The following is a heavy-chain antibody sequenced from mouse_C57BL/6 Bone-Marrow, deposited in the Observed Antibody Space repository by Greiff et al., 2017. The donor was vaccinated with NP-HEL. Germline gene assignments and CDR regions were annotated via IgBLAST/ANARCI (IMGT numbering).Heavy chain of an antibody. J-gene: IGHJ4*01. Sequence: QVQLQQSGAELARPGASVKLSCKASGSTFTSYGISWVKQRTGQGLEWIGEIYPRSGNTYYNEKFKGKATLTADKSSSTAYMELRSLTSEDSAVYVCARWDYDEGYAMDYWGQGTSVTVSS. V-gene: IGHV1-81*01. CDR2: IYPRSGNT. CDR1: GSTFTSYG. CDR3: ARWDYDEGYAMDY. D-gene: IGHD2-4*01.